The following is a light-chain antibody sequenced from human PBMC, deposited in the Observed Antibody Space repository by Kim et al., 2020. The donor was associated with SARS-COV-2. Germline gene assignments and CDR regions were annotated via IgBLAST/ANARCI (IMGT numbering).Light chain of an antibody. CDR2: DTS. CDR1: QSVADY. CDR3: QQRTNWPGIT. J-gene: IGKJ5*01. Sequence: EIVLTQSPATLSLSPGDRATLSCRASQSVADYLAWYQQKPGQAPRLLIYDTSIRATGIPARFSGSGAGTDFTLTISSLEPEDFAVYYCQQRTNWPGITFGQGTRLEIK. V-gene: IGKV3-11*01.